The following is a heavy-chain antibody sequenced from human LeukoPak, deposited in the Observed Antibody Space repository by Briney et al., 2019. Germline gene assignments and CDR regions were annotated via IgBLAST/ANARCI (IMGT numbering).Heavy chain of an antibody. J-gene: IGHJ6*02. CDR2: IWYDVSNK. CDR3: ARAAAGTYYYYGMDV. Sequence: PGGSLRLSCAASGFTFSSYGMHWVRQAPGKGLEWVAVIWYDVSNKYYADSVKGRFTISRDNSKNTLYLQMNSLRAEDTAVYYCARAAAGTYYYYGMDVWGQGTTVTVSS. D-gene: IGHD6-13*01. CDR1: GFTFSSYG. V-gene: IGHV3-33*01.